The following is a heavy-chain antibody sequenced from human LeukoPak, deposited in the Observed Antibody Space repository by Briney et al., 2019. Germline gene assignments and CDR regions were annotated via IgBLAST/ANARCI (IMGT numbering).Heavy chain of an antibody. V-gene: IGHV3-30*04. J-gene: IGHJ6*02. CDR3: ARSAPYYYYGMDV. Sequence: GSLRLSCAASGFTFSSYAMHWVRQAPGKGLEWVAVISYDGSNKYYADSVKGRFTISRDNSKNTLYLQMNSLRAEDTAVYYCARSAPYYYYGMDVWGQGTTVTVSS. CDR1: GFTFSSYA. CDR2: ISYDGSNK.